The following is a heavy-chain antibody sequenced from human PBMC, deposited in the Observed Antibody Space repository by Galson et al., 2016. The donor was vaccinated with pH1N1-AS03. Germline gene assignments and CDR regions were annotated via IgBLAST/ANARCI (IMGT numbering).Heavy chain of an antibody. CDR3: ARGPVSYANYWFPPPDY. CDR1: GFTFSSYA. Sequence: SLRLSCAAAGFTFSSYAMFWVRQAPGKGLEYVSAISGNGVSTYYANSVKGKFTISRDNSKNTLYLQMGSLRPEDMAGYYCARGPVSYANYWFPPPDYWGQGTLVTVSS. J-gene: IGHJ4*02. CDR2: ISGNGVST. D-gene: IGHD4/OR15-4a*01. V-gene: IGHV3-64*01.